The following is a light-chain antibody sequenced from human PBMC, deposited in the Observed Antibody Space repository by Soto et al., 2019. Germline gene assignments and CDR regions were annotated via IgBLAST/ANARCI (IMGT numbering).Light chain of an antibody. CDR3: QQRNNWPPEIT. J-gene: IGKJ5*01. Sequence: EIVMTQSPATLSVSPGERATLSCRASQSVSSNLAWYQQKPGQAPRLLIYDASNRATGIPARFSGSGSGTDFTLTISNLGPEDFAVHYCQQRNNWPPEITFGQGTRLEIK. V-gene: IGKV3-11*01. CDR1: QSVSSN. CDR2: DAS.